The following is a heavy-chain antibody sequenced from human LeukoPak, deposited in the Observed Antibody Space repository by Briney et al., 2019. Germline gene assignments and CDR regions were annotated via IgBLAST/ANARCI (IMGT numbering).Heavy chain of an antibody. CDR3: AKDIRIAAAGGFDY. V-gene: IGHV3-9*01. D-gene: IGHD6-13*01. J-gene: IGHJ4*02. Sequence: PGRSLRLSCAASGFTFDDYAMHWVRQAPGKGLGWVSGISWNSGSIGYADSVKGRFTISRDNAKNSLYLQMNSLRAEDTALYYCAKDIRIAAAGGFDYWGQGTLVTVSS. CDR2: ISWNSGSI. CDR1: GFTFDDYA.